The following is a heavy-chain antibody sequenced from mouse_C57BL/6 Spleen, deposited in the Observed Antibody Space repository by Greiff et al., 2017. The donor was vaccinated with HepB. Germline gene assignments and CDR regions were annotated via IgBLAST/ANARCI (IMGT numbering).Heavy chain of an antibody. V-gene: IGHV1-55*01. D-gene: IGHD1-1*01. Sequence: QVQLQQPGAELVKPGASVKMSCKASGYTFTSYWITWVKQRPGQGLEWIGDIYPGSRSTNYNEKFKSKATLTVDTSSSTAYMQLSSLTSEDSAVYYCAREGYYGSSYLYYFDYWGQGTTLTVSS. CDR1: GYTFTSYW. CDR2: IYPGSRST. CDR3: AREGYYGSSYLYYFDY. J-gene: IGHJ2*01.